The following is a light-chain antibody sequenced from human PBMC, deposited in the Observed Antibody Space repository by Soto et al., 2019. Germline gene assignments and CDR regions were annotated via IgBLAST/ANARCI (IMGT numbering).Light chain of an antibody. J-gene: IGKJ5*01. CDR2: KAS. CDR3: QQYNTYPIT. CDR1: QSISDW. V-gene: IGKV1-5*03. Sequence: DIQMTQSPSTLSASVGDRVTITCRASQSISDWLAWYQQKPGKAPKLLIYKASGLESGVPSRFSGSGSGTEFTLTITSLQPDDFATYYGQQYNTYPITFGQGTRLEI.